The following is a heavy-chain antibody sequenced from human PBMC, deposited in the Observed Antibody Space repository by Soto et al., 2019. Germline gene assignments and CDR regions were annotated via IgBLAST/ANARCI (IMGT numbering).Heavy chain of an antibody. J-gene: IGHJ5*01. D-gene: IGHD2-8*01. CDR1: GGFLSESY. CDR2: INHVGGT. CDR3: STRAYYTNCYSRFDP. Sequence: SETLSLTCAVYGGFLSESYWTWIRQPPGEGLEWIGEINHVGGTNYSPSLQSRVTISLDTSKNQFSLTLSAVTAADTTMYYCSTRAYYTNCYSRFDPWGQGTLVTVSS. V-gene: IGHV4-34*01.